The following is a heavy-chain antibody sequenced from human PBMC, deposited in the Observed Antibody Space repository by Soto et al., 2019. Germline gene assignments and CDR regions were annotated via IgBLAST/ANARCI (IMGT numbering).Heavy chain of an antibody. V-gene: IGHV4-34*01. CDR2: INHSGST. Sequence: SETLSLTCAVYGGSFSGYYWSWIRQPPGKGLEWIGEINHSGSTNYNPSLKSRVTISVDTSKNQFSLKLSSVTAADTAVYYCARGGYCSGGSCSRPNYYYRMDVWGQGTTVTVSS. J-gene: IGHJ6*02. CDR3: ARGGYCSGGSCSRPNYYYRMDV. D-gene: IGHD2-15*01. CDR1: GGSFSGYY.